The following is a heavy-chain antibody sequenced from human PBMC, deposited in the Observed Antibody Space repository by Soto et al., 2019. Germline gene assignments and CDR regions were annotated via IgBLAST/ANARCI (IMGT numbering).Heavy chain of an antibody. Sequence: QVQLVQSGAEVMKPGSSVKVSCKASGVTFSRSPISWVRQAPGQGLEWMGGTIPICGTANYAQTFQGRLTISADESTSTVYMELNRLRSEDTAVYYCAREGEDPPGYYCGYWGQVTLFTVSS. CDR1: GVTFSRSP. CDR3: AREGEDPPGYYCGY. J-gene: IGHJ4*02. CDR2: TIPICGTA. V-gene: IGHV1-69*01.